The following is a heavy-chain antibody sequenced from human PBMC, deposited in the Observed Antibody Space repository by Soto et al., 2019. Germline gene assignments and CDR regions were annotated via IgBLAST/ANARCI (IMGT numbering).Heavy chain of an antibody. V-gene: IGHV4-30-2*01. CDR2: IYHSGTF. CDR3: ARAQFYSGSGRYNNLMFDP. CDR1: GGSISAAGDS. D-gene: IGHD3-10*01. Sequence: QLQLQESGSGLVKPSQTLSLTCAVSGGSISAAGDSWSWIRQPPGGGLEWIAYIYHSGTFLYTPSLKTRLTMSLDRSNNQFSLTLNSVTAADTAVYYCARAQFYSGSGRYNNLMFDPWGQGTQVIVSS. J-gene: IGHJ5*02.